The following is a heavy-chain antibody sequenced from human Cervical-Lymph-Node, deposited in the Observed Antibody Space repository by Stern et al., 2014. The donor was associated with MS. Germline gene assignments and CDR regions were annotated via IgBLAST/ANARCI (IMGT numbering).Heavy chain of an antibody. V-gene: IGHV3-7*03. Sequence: VQLQESGGGEVQSGGSLRLSCVASDLAFSTYWMNWVRQAPGKGLQWVANTNQAGSEKYYVDSVKGRFTISRDNAKKSLYLQMNNLRSEDTAVYYCANGGTTWNWGQGTLVTVSS. CDR1: DLAFSTYW. D-gene: IGHD1-1*01. CDR3: ANGGTTWN. CDR2: TNQAGSEK. J-gene: IGHJ4*02.